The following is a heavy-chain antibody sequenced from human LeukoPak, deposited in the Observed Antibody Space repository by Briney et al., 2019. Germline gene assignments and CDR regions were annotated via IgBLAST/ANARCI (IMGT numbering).Heavy chain of an antibody. D-gene: IGHD3-22*01. CDR3: AREGYYDSSGYSIRFSY. Sequence: GGSLRLSCEASEFTFSSYWMHWVPQAPGKGLVWVSRINSDGRTTIYADSVKGRFTISRDNAKNTLYLQMNSLRAEDTAVYYCAREGYYDSSGYSIRFSYWGQGTLVTVSS. V-gene: IGHV3-74*01. J-gene: IGHJ4*02. CDR2: INSDGRTT. CDR1: EFTFSSYW.